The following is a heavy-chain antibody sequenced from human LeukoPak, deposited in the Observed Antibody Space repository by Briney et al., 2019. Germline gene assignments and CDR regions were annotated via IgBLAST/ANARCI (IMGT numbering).Heavy chain of an antibody. D-gene: IGHD3-10*01. CDR1: GFIFDDHG. Sequence: GGSLRLSCAASGFIFDDHGMHWVRQAPGKGLEWVSGISWNSGSIGYADSVKGRFTISRDNAKNSLYLQMNSLRAEDTALYYCAKDIYGSGSYYRGLTDYWGQGTLVTVSS. V-gene: IGHV3-9*01. CDR3: AKDIYGSGSYYRGLTDY. J-gene: IGHJ4*02. CDR2: ISWNSGSI.